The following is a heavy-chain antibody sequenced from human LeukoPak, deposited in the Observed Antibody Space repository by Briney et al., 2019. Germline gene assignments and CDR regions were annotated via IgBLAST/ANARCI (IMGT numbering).Heavy chain of an antibody. CDR1: GDSVSSNSAA. CDR3: ARDSSPGLRSRGYGMDV. CDR2: TYYRSKWYN. V-gene: IGHV6-1*01. D-gene: IGHD2-15*01. J-gene: IGHJ6*02. Sequence: SQTLSLTCAISGDSVSSNSAAWNWIRQSPSRGLEWLGRTYYRSKWYNDYAVSVKSRITINPDTSKNQFSLQLNSVTPEDTAVYYCARDSSPGLRSRGYGMDVWGQGTTVTVSS.